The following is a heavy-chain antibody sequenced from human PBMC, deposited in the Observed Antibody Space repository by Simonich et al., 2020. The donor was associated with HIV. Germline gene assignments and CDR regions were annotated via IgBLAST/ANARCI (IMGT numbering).Heavy chain of an antibody. D-gene: IGHD2-2*01. Sequence: EVQLVESGGGLVKPGGSLRLSCAASGFTFSSYSMNWVRQAPGKVLEWVSSISSSSSYIYYADSVKGRFTISRENAKTSLYLQRNRPRAEDTAVYYCARDGRKGSSTSCSDYWGQGTLVTVSS. CDR1: GFTFSSYS. CDR3: ARDGRKGSSTSCSDY. V-gene: IGHV3-21*01. CDR2: ISSSSSYI. J-gene: IGHJ4*02.